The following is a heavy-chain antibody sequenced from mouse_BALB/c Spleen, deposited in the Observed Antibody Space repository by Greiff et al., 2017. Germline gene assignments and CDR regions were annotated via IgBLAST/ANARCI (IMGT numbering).Heavy chain of an antibody. J-gene: IGHJ4*01. D-gene: IGHD2-14*01. CDR3: ARYYRYELSSHYYAMDY. Sequence: QVQLQQSGPGLVQPSQSLSITCTVSGFSLTSYGVHWVRQSPGKGLEWLGVIWSGGSTDYNAAFISRLSISKDNSKSQVFFKMNSLQANDTAIYYCARYYRYELSSHYYAMDYWGQGTSVTVSS. CDR1: GFSLTSYG. CDR2: IWSGGST. V-gene: IGHV2-2*02.